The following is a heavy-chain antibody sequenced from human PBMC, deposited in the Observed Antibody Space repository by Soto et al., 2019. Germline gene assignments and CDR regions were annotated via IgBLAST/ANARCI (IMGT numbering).Heavy chain of an antibody. J-gene: IGHJ4*02. V-gene: IGHV3-33*01. CDR1: GFIFSDFA. CDR3: ARDLSKDY. Sequence: GGSLRLSCAASGFIFSDFAMHWVRQAPGKGLEWVAEIWYDGSNEYYGDSVKGRFTIARDNAKNSLYLQMNSLRAEDTAVYYCARDLSKDYWGQGTLVTVSS. CDR2: IWYDGSNE.